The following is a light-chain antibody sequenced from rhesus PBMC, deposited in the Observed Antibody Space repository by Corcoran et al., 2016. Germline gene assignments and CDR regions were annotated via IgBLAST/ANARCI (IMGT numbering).Light chain of an antibody. V-gene: IGKV2-65*01. J-gene: IGKJ1*01. CDR1: QSLVHSNGNTY. Sequence: DVVMTQSPLSLPITPGQPASISCRSSQSLVHSNGNTYLSWYQQKPGQPPRRLIYQVSNRDSGVPERCSGSGAGTDFKLKIRRVKGVDVGVYYSGQGTNGPRTFGQGAKVEVK. CDR3: GQGTNGPRT. CDR2: QVS.